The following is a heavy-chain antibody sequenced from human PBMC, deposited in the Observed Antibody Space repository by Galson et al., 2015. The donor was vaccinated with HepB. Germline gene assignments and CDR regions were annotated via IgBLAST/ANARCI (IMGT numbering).Heavy chain of an antibody. V-gene: IGHV3-15*01. CDR3: TTGYGSSAYG. D-gene: IGHD6-13*01. CDR1: GLSLSDAW. Sequence: SLTLSCAASGLSLSDAWVAWVRQGSGKGLEWLGHIKTPGDGETTDYAPPAIGTFLISRDGSTNTAYLQMSSLQIEDTAVYYCTTGYGSSAYGWGQGTLVTVSS. J-gene: IGHJ4*02. CDR2: IKTPGDGETT.